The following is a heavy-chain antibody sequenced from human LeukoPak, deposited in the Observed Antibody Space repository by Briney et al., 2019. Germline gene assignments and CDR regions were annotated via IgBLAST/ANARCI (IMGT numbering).Heavy chain of an antibody. CDR3: ARGTDSSGFYNSYFDP. Sequence: SETLSLTCTVSGGSISSSSHYWSWIRQPAGKGLEWIGRIYSSGTTNYNPSPKSRVTMSVDTSKDQFSLRLNSVTAADTAVYYCARGTDSSGFYNSYFDPWGQGTLVTVSS. CDR1: GGSISSSSHY. D-gene: IGHD3-22*01. J-gene: IGHJ5*02. V-gene: IGHV4-61*02. CDR2: IYSSGTT.